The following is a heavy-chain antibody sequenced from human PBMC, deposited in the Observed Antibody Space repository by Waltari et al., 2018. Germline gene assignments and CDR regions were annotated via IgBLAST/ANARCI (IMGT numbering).Heavy chain of an antibody. CDR2: IYTSGST. Sequence: QVQLQESGPGLVKPSETLSLTCTVSGGSISSYYWRWIRQPAGTGLEWIGRIYTSGSTNYNPSLKSRVTMSVDTSKNQFSLKLSSVTAADTAVYYCARGGDGYNSYGMDVWGQGTTVTVSS. V-gene: IGHV4-4*07. J-gene: IGHJ6*02. D-gene: IGHD5-12*01. CDR3: ARGGDGYNSYGMDV. CDR1: GGSISSYY.